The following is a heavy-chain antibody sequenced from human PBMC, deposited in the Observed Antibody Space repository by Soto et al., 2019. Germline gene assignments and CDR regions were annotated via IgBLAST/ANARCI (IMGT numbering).Heavy chain of an antibody. CDR1: GFTFSSYA. D-gene: IGHD6-6*01. CDR2: ISGSGGNT. V-gene: IGHV3-23*01. J-gene: IGHJ4*02. Sequence: GGSLRLSCTASGFTFSSYAMSWVRQAPGKGLEWVSAISGSGGNTYYADSVKGRFTISRDNSKNTLYLQMNSLRAEDTAVYYCAKSITARPFDYWGQGALVTVYS. CDR3: AKSITARPFDY.